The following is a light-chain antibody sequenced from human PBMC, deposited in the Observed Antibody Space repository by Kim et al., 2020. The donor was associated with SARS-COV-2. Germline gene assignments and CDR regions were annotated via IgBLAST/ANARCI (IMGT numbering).Light chain of an antibody. CDR2: DVP. Sequence: QSALTQPASVSGSPGQSITISCTGTSSDIGGYNYVSWYQQHPGKAPKVIIYDVPKRPSGVSNRFSGSKSGNTASLTISGLQAEDEADYFCSSYKASSSLFVFGGGTQLTVL. J-gene: IGLJ2*01. CDR1: SSDIGGYNY. CDR3: SSYKASSSLFV. V-gene: IGLV2-14*03.